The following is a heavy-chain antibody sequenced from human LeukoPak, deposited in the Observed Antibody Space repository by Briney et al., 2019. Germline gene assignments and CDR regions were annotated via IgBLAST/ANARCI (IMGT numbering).Heavy chain of an antibody. CDR1: GYSFTSYW. CDR2: IYPGDSDT. D-gene: IGHD3-3*01. Sequence: GESLKISCKGSGYSFTSYWIGWVRQMPGKGLEWMGIIYPGDSDTRYSPSFQGQVTISADKSISPAYLQWSSLKASDTAMYYCARPGGDDFWSGYLAGAFDIWGQGTMVTVSS. J-gene: IGHJ3*02. CDR3: ARPGGDDFWSGYLAGAFDI. V-gene: IGHV5-51*01.